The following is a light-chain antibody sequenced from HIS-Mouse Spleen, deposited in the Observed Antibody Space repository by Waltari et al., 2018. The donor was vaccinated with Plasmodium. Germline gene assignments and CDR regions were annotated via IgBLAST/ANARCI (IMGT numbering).Light chain of an antibody. CDR3: QQRGNLPRVFT. Sequence: EIELTQSPSTLSSSLGERATLTCRASQGVSNYLAWYQQKPGHAPRLLIYDASNWATGIPARFSGSGSGTDFTFTISSLEPEDFAAYYCQQRGNLPRVFTFGGGTKVEIK. CDR2: DAS. CDR1: QGVSNY. J-gene: IGKJ4*01. V-gene: IGKV3-11*01.